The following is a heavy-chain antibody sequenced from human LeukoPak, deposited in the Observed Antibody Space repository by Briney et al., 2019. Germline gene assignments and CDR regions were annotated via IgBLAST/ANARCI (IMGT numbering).Heavy chain of an antibody. CDR1: GFTVSSTY. CDR3: ARDLYDYGSY. D-gene: IGHD4/OR15-4a*01. J-gene: IGHJ4*02. CDR2: IYSGGTT. V-gene: IGHV3-66*01. Sequence: PGGSLRLSCAASGFTVSSTYMSWVRQAPGRGLEWVSVIYSGGTTYYADSVKGRFTISRDNSKNTLYLQMNSLRTEDTAVYYCARDLYDYGSYWGQGTLVTASS.